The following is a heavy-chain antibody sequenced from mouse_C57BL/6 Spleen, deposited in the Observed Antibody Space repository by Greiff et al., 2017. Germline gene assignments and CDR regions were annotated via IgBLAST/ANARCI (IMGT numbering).Heavy chain of an antibody. J-gene: IGHJ1*03. V-gene: IGHV1-26*01. D-gene: IGHD1-1*01. Sequence: EVQLHQSGPELVKPGASVKISCKASGYTFTDYYMNWVKQSHGKSLEWIGDINPNNGGTSYNQKFKGKATLTVDKSSSTAYMELRSLTSEDSAVYYCARYYYGSSFNWYFDVWGTGTTVTVSS. CDR3: ARYYYGSSFNWYFDV. CDR2: INPNNGGT. CDR1: GYTFTDYY.